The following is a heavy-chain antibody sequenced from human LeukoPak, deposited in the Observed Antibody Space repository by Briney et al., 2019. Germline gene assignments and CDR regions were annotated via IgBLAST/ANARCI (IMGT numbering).Heavy chain of an antibody. D-gene: IGHD3-10*01. V-gene: IGHV4-39*07. CDR2: IYYSGST. Sequence: SETLSLTCTVSGGSISTSSYYWGWIRQPPGKGLEWIGSIYYSGSTYYNPSLKSRVTISVDTSKNQFSLKLSSVTAADTAVYYCARIYCGSGSYYTHYFDYWGQGTLVTVSS. CDR3: ARIYCGSGSYYTHYFDY. J-gene: IGHJ4*02. CDR1: GGSISTSSYY.